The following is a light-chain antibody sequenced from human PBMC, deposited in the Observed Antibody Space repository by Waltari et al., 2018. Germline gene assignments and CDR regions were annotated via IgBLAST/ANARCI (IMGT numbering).Light chain of an antibody. CDR1: QSIATY. J-gene: IGKJ4*01. V-gene: IGKV1-39*01. CDR3: QQSYSMFALT. CDR2: AAS. Sequence: DIQMTQSRSSLSASVGDRVTITCRASQSIATYLSWYQQKPGKAPKFLIYAASGLQSGVPSRFSGSGSGTDFTLTISSLQPEDFATYYCQQSYSMFALTFGGGTKVEIK.